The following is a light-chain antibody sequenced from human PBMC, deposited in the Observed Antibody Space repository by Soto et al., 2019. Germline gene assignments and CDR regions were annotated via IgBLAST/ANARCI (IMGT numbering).Light chain of an antibody. Sequence: EIVLTQSPGTLSLSPGERATLSCRASQSVSSYLAWYQQKPGQSPRLLIYGASSRATGIPDRFIGSGSGTDFTLTISRLEPEDFAVYACQQYGRAPITFGQGTRLEIK. CDR1: QSVSSY. J-gene: IGKJ5*01. V-gene: IGKV3-20*01. CDR2: GAS. CDR3: QQYGRAPIT.